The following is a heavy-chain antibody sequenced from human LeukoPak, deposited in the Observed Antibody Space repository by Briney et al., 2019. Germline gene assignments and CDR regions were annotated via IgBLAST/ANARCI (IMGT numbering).Heavy chain of an antibody. D-gene: IGHD5-12*01. Sequence: GGSLRLSCAASGFTFKSFAMTWVRQAPGKGLEWVSSLSGAGLRTYYADSVKGRFTISRDNSKNTLYLHMNSLTGDDTAVYYCAKYRYGDYEYYFDYWGQGTLVTVSS. CDR2: LSGAGLRT. V-gene: IGHV3-23*01. CDR1: GFTFKSFA. CDR3: AKYRYGDYEYYFDY. J-gene: IGHJ4*02.